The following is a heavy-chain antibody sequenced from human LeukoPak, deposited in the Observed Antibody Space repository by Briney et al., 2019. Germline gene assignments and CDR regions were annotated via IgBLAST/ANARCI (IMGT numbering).Heavy chain of an antibody. CDR2: INHSGGT. Sequence: SETLSLTCAVYGGSFSGYYWSWIRQPPGKGLEWIGEINHSGGTNYNPSLKSRVTISVDTSKNQFSLKLSSVTAADTAVYYCARVRYCSGGSCSQADYYYYYGMDVWGQGTTVTVSS. J-gene: IGHJ6*02. D-gene: IGHD2-15*01. CDR3: ARVRYCSGGSCSQADYYYYYGMDV. V-gene: IGHV4-34*01. CDR1: GGSFSGYY.